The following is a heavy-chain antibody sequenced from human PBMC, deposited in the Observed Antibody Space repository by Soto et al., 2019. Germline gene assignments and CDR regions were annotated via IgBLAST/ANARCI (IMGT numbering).Heavy chain of an antibody. CDR2: ISWNSGSI. CDR1: GFTFDDYA. V-gene: IGHV3-9*03. CDR3: AKSRDRYDYYSSGYY. Sequence: GGSLRLSCAASGFTFDDYAMHWVRQAPGKGLEWVSGISWNSGSIGYADSVKGQFIISRDNDKKSLYLQMNSLRAEDMALYYCAKSRDRYDYYSSGYYWGQGTLVTVSS. J-gene: IGHJ4*02. D-gene: IGHD3-22*01.